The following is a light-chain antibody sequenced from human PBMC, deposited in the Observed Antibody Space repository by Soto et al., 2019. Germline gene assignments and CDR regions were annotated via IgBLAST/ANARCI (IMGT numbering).Light chain of an antibody. CDR3: QQRSDWPLT. CDR2: DAS. CDR1: QSVSSY. V-gene: IGKV3-11*01. J-gene: IGKJ4*01. Sequence: EIVLTQSPATLSLSPGERATLSCRASQSVSSYLAWYQQKPGKAPRLLIYDASNRATGIPARFSGSGSGTDFTLAISSLEPEDFALYYCQQRSDWPLTFGGGTKVEI.